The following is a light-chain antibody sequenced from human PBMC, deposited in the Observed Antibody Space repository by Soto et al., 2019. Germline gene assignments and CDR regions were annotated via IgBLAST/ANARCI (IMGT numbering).Light chain of an antibody. CDR2: AAS. CDR1: QSSSNY. V-gene: IGKV1-39*01. J-gene: IGKJ2*01. Sequence: DTQMTQSPSSLSASIGDRVTITCRANQSSSNYLNWYQQKPGKAPKLLIYAASSLQTGVPSRFSGSGSGTDFILTISSLQPEDFATYYCQQSYRTPYTVGQGTKLEIK. CDR3: QQSYRTPYT.